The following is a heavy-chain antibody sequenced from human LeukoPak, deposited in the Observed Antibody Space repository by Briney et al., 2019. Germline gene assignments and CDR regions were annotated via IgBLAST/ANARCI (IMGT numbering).Heavy chain of an antibody. CDR1: GYSFTSYW. CDR2: IYPGDSDT. V-gene: IGHV5-51*01. J-gene: IGHJ4*02. Sequence: HGGSLEISCKGSGYSFTSYWIGWGRQGPGKGLEGMGIIYPGDSDTRYSPSFQGQVTISADKSISTAYLQWSSLKASDTAMYYCARGLKEEPDSSSWSYWGQGTLVTVSS. D-gene: IGHD6-13*01. CDR3: ARGLKEEPDSSSWSY.